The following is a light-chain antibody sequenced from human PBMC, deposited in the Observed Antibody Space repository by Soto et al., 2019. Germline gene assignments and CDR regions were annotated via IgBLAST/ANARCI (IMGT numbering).Light chain of an antibody. CDR3: QSYDSSLHVV. CDR2: GNS. J-gene: IGLJ2*01. Sequence: QSVLTQPPSVSGAPGQRVTISCTGSSSNIGAGYDVHWYQQLPGTAPKLLIYGNSNRPSGVPDRFSGSKSGTSASLAITGLQAEDEADYYCQSYDSSLHVVFGGGTMVTVL. CDR1: SSNIGAGYD. V-gene: IGLV1-40*01.